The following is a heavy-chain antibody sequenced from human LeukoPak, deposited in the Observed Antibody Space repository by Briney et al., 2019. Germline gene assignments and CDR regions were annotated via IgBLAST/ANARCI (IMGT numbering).Heavy chain of an antibody. D-gene: IGHD3-22*01. CDR3: ATDSGGYRSKLDY. V-gene: IGHV4-31*03. J-gene: IGHJ4*02. Sequence: PSQTLSLTCTVSGGSISSGGKYWSWIRQHPGKGLDWIGYIYDSGSTYYNPSLKSRVTISGDTSKNQFSLQLSSVTAADTAVYYCATDSGGYRSKLDYWGQGALVTVSS. CDR2: IYDSGST. CDR1: GGSISSGGKY.